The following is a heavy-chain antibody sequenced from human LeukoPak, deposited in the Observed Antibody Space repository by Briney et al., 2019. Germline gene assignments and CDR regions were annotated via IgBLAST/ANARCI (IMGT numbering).Heavy chain of an antibody. D-gene: IGHD3-16*02. CDR1: GGSFSGYY. V-gene: IGHV4-34*01. CDR2: INHSGST. J-gene: IGHJ4*02. CDR3: ARGVYDYVWGSYRKPHFDY. Sequence: PSETLSLTCAVYGGSFSGYYWSWIRQPPGKGLEWIGEINHSGSTNYNPSLKSRVTISVDTSKNQFSLKLSSVTAADTAVYYCARGVYDYVWGSYRKPHFDYWGQGTLVTVSP.